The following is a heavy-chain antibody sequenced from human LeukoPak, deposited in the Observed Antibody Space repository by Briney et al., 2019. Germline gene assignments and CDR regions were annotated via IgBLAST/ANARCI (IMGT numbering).Heavy chain of an antibody. D-gene: IGHD5-18*01. Sequence: PGGSLRLSCAASGFTFSSYGMHWVRQAPGKGLEWVAFIRYDGTNKYYSDSVKGRFTISRDNSKNTLYLQMNSLRAEDTAVYYCAKAPTYSYGPYYYYMDVWGKGTTVTISS. CDR1: GFTFSSYG. J-gene: IGHJ6*03. CDR3: AKAPTYSYGPYYYYMDV. CDR2: IRYDGTNK. V-gene: IGHV3-30*02.